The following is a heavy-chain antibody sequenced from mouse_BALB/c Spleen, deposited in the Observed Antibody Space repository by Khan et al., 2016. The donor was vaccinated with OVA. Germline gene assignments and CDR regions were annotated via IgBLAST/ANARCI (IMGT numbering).Heavy chain of an antibody. D-gene: IGHD1-1*01. Sequence: EVQLVETGPGLVKPSQSLSLTCTVTGYSITSGYAWNWIRQFPGNKLEWMGYISYSGVTSYTPSLKSRISITRDTSKNQFFLQLNSVTTEDPAPYFCARGNYYGYYFDYWGQGTTLTVSS. CDR2: ISYSGVT. CDR3: ARGNYYGYYFDY. V-gene: IGHV3-2*02. J-gene: IGHJ2*01. CDR1: GYSITSGYA.